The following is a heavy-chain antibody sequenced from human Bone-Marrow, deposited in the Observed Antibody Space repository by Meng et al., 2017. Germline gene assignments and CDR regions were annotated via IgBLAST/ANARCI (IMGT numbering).Heavy chain of an antibody. CDR3: ARDEDISAAGKLFGDY. D-gene: IGHD6-13*01. CDR1: GYIFSSSG. J-gene: IGHJ4*02. Sequence: QVRSGQAGAEMKKPGASLRVSVKASGYIFSSSGISWVRQAPRQGLEWMGWISAYNGDTKYAPELQGRVSMTTDTSTYTAYMELRSLRSDDTAVYYCARDEDISAAGKLFGDYWGQGTLVTVSS. V-gene: IGHV1-18*01. CDR2: ISAYNGDT.